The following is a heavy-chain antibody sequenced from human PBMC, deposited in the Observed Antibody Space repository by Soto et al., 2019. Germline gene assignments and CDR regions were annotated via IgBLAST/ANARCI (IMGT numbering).Heavy chain of an antibody. CDR1: GGSFSGFY. J-gene: IGHJ6*02. Sequence: SETLSLTXAVNGGSFSGFYWTWIRQSPGRGLEWIGEINHSGSARYSPSLKSRVTISLDTSNNQFSLKLSSVTAADTAVYYCSRTPYRRQLVRYYYYGLDVWGQGTTVTVSS. D-gene: IGHD1-1*01. CDR3: SRTPYRRQLVRYYYYGLDV. CDR2: INHSGSA. V-gene: IGHV4-34*01.